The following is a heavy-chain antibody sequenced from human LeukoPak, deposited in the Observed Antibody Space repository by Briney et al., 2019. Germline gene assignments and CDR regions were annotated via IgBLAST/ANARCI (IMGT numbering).Heavy chain of an antibody. D-gene: IGHD1-26*01. CDR3: ARDNSGSYSFDY. CDR1: GGTFSSYA. CDR2: IIPIFGTA. J-gene: IGHJ4*02. V-gene: IGHV1-69*13. Sequence: SVKVSCKASGGTFSSYAISWVRQAPGQGLEWMGGIIPIFGTANYAQKFQGRVTITADESTSTAYMELSSLRSEDTAVYYCARDNSGSYSFDYWGQGTLVTVSS.